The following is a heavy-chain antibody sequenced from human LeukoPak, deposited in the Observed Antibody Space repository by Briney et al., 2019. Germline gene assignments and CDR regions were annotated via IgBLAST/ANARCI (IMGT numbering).Heavy chain of an antibody. D-gene: IGHD7-27*01. CDR2: IIPIFGTA. J-gene: IGHJ4*02. CDR1: GGTFSSYA. Sequence: SVKVSCKASGGTFSSYAISWVRQAPGQGLEWMGGIIPIFGTANYAQRFQGRVTITADKSTSTAYMELSSLRSEDTAVYYCARDRLGAHYFDYWGQGTLVTVSS. CDR3: ARDRLGAHYFDY. V-gene: IGHV1-69*06.